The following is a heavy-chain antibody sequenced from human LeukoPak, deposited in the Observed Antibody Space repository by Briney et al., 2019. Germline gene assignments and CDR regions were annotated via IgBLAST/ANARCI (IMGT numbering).Heavy chain of an antibody. CDR3: ATPYSGGYHGLDI. V-gene: IGHV4-39*01. D-gene: IGHD1-26*01. Sequence: SETLSLTCTVSGGSISSNKYYWGWICKPPGKGLEWIGSIYYSGSTYYNPSLKSRVTISVDTSKNQFSLKLSSVTAADTAVYYCATPYSGGYHGLDIWGQGTMVTVSS. CDR2: IYYSGST. CDR1: GGSISSNKYY. J-gene: IGHJ3*02.